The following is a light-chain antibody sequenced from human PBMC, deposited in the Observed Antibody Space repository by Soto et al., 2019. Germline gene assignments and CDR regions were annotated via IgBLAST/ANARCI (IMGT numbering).Light chain of an antibody. J-gene: IGLJ2*01. CDR1: SSNMGSNT. V-gene: IGLV1-44*01. Sequence: QSVLTQPPSASGTPGQRVTISCSGASSNMGSNTVNWYQQLPRTAPKLLIYSDNQRPSGVPGRFSGSKSGTSASLAITGLQSEDEADYYCAAWDGSLNHILFGGGTKVTVL. CDR3: AAWDGSLNHIL. CDR2: SDN.